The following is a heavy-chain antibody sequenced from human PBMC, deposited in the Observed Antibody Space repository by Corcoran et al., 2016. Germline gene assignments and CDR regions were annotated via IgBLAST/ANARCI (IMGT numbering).Heavy chain of an antibody. Sequence: QVQLQQWGAGLLKPSETLSLTCAVYGGSFSCYYRSWIRQPPGKGLEWIGEINHSGSTNYNPSLKSRVTISVDTSKIQFSLKLSSVTAADTAVYYCARGTAARSVGYGMDVWGQGTTVTVSS. CDR1: GGSFSCYY. CDR2: INHSGST. V-gene: IGHV4-34*01. D-gene: IGHD6-6*01. J-gene: IGHJ6*02. CDR3: ARGTAARSVGYGMDV.